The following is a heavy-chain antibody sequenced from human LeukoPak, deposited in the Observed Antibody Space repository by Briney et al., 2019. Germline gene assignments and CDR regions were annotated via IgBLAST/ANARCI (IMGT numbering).Heavy chain of an antibody. Sequence: GGSLRLSCAPSGFVFSNAWMSWVRQAPGKGLEWISYISSSGRTTNYADSVKGRFTISRDNAKNSLYLQMNSLKDGDTAVYYCATSGTYRFDYWGQGTLVTVSS. CDR2: ISSSGRTT. D-gene: IGHD1-26*01. J-gene: IGHJ4*02. CDR3: ATSGTYRFDY. V-gene: IGHV3-48*02. CDR1: GFVFSNAW.